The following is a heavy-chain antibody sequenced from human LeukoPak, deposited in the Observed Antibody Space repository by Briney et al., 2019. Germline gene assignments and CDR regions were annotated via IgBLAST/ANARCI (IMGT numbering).Heavy chain of an antibody. J-gene: IGHJ6*02. CDR3: ARDHCTSSGCYEYYYYGVDV. V-gene: IGHV1-2*02. CDR1: GYTFTDYH. Sequence: GASVKVSYKAFGYTFTDYHMHWVRQAPGQGLEWMGWTNPNSGDTNYAQKFQGRATMTRDTSVSTAYMELSRLRSDDTAVYYCARDHCTSSGCYEYYYYGVDVWGQGTTVTVSS. CDR2: TNPNSGDT. D-gene: IGHD2-2*01.